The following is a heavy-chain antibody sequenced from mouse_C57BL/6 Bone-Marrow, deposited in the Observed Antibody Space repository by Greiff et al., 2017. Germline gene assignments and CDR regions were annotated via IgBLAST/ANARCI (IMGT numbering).Heavy chain of an antibody. CDR2: INPSSGYT. CDR1: GYTFTSYT. J-gene: IGHJ2*01. CDR3: ASYDYDEDY. D-gene: IGHD2-4*01. V-gene: IGHV1-4*01. Sequence: VQLQQSGAELARPGASVKMSCKASGYTFTSYTMHWVKQRPGQGLEWIGYINPSSGYTKFNQKFKDKATLTADKSSSTAYMQLSSLTSEDSAVYYCASYDYDEDYWGQGTTLTVSS.